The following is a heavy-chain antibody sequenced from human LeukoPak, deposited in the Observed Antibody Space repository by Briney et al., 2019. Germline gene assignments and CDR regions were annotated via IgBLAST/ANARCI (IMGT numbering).Heavy chain of an antibody. Sequence: PSETLSLTCAVYGGSFSGYYWSWIRQPPGKGLEWIGEINHSGSTNYNPSLKSRVTISVDTSKNQFSLKLSSVTAADTAVYYCARVQGRGIAVAGTFDPWGQGTLVTVSS. CDR1: GGSFSGYY. J-gene: IGHJ5*02. CDR2: INHSGST. D-gene: IGHD6-13*01. V-gene: IGHV4-34*01. CDR3: ARVQGRGIAVAGTFDP.